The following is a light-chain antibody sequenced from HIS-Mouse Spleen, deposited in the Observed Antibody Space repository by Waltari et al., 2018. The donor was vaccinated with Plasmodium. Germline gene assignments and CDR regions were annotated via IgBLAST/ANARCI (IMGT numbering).Light chain of an antibody. Sequence: SYELTQPPSVSLSPGQPARITCSGDALPKKYAYWYQQKSGQAHVLVIYEDSKRPSGIPERFSGSSSGTMATLTISGAQVEDEADYYCYSTDSSGNHRVFGGGTKLTVL. CDR2: EDS. CDR3: YSTDSSGNHRV. CDR1: ALPKKY. J-gene: IGLJ3*02. V-gene: IGLV3-10*01.